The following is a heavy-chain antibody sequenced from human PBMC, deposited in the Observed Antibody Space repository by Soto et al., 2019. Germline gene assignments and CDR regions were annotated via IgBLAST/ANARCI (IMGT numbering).Heavy chain of an antibody. CDR2: IKGDGSET. D-gene: IGHD5-12*01. CDR1: GFTFSSYW. CDR3: LRGNSGYGNFDY. V-gene: IGHV3-74*01. Sequence: VGSLRLSCAASGFTFSSYWMHWVRQAPGKGLVWVSRIKGDGSETNYADSVKGRLTISRDNAKNTLYLQLNSLRAEDTAVYYCLRGNSGYGNFDYWGQGTRVTVSS. J-gene: IGHJ4*02.